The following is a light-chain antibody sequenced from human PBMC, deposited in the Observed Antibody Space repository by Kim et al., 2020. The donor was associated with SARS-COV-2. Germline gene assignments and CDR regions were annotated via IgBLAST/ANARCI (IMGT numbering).Light chain of an antibody. V-gene: IGKV1-5*01. CDR2: GAS. CDR1: QSISTW. J-gene: IGKJ4*01. Sequence: GDRVTITFRASQSISTWLAWYQQKPGKTPDLLIYGASSLESGVPSRFSGSGSGTEFTLTISSLQPDDFATYYCQQYNGYPLTFGGGTKVDIK. CDR3: QQYNGYPLT.